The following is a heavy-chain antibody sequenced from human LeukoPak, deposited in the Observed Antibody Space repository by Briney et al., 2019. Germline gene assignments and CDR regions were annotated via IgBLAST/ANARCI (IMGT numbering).Heavy chain of an antibody. CDR3: ARSGEIAVAERYWYFDL. D-gene: IGHD6-19*01. Sequence: PSQTLSLTCTVSGGSISSGGYYWSWIRQPPGKGLEWIGYIYHSGSTYYNPSLKSRVTISVDRSKNQFSLKLSSVTAADTAVYYCARSGEIAVAERYWYFDLWGRGTLVTVSS. CDR2: IYHSGST. CDR1: GGSISSGGYY. V-gene: IGHV4-30-2*01. J-gene: IGHJ2*01.